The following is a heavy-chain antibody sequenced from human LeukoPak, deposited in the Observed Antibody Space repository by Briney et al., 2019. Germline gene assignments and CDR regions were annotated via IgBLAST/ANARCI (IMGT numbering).Heavy chain of an antibody. CDR2: IYYSGST. CDR1: GGSISSSNYY. Sequence: SETLSLTCTVSGGSISSSNYYWGWIRQPPGKGLEWIASIYYSGSTYYNPSLKSRVTISVDTSKNQFSLKLSSVTAADTAVYYCASHNYDFWSGHNWFDPRGQGTLVTVSS. CDR3: ASHNYDFWSGHNWFDP. J-gene: IGHJ5*02. D-gene: IGHD3-3*01. V-gene: IGHV4-39*01.